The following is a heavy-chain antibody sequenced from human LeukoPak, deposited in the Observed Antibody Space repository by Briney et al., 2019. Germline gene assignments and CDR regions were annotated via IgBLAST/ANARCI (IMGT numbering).Heavy chain of an antibody. D-gene: IGHD3-9*01. Sequence: GGSLRLSCAASGFTFSSYGMHWVRQAPGKGLEWVAVISYDGSNKYYADSVKGRFTISRDNSKNTLYLQMNSLRAEDTAVYYCAVTTYDDILTGYPFDYWGQGTLVTVSS. CDR2: ISYDGSNK. CDR1: GFTFSSYG. CDR3: AVTTYDDILTGYPFDY. J-gene: IGHJ4*02. V-gene: IGHV3-30*03.